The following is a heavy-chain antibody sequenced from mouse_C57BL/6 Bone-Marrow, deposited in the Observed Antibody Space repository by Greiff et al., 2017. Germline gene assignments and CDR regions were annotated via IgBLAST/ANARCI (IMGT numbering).Heavy chain of an antibody. CDR2: IAPANGNT. J-gene: IGHJ4*01. D-gene: IGHD2-2*01. V-gene: IGHV14-3*01. CDR1: GFNIKNTY. CDR3: ARGYDGYERAMDY. Sequence: VQLQQSVAELVRPGASVKLSCTASGFNIKNTYMHWVKQRPEQGLEWIGRIAPANGNTKYAPKFQGKATITADTSSNTAYLQIRSLSSEDTAIYYCARGYDGYERAMDYWGTGTSVTVSS.